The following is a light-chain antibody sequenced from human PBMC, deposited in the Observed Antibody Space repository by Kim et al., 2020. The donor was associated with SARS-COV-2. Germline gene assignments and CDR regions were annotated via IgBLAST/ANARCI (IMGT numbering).Light chain of an antibody. CDR2: YKN. Sequence: VSCSGSSPNIDTTSVNCAQQLPGTAFKLLSYYKNRRPSGVPDRFSGSKSGTSPSLAISGLQSDVEGEYYCAAWDDSLNGPVFGGGAQLTVL. J-gene: IGLJ2*01. CDR3: AAWDDSLNGPV. CDR1: SPNIDTTS. V-gene: IGLV1-44*01.